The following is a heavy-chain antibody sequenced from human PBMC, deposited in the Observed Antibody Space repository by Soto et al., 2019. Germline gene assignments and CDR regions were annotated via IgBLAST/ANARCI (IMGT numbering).Heavy chain of an antibody. D-gene: IGHD6-19*01. CDR1: GFTFDDYA. CDR2: ISWNSGSI. J-gene: IGHJ5*02. V-gene: IGHV3-9*01. CDR3: ATAPKWLGWFDP. Sequence: GGSLRLSCAASGFTFDDYAMHWVRQAPGKGLEWVSGISWNSGSIGYADSVKGRFTISRDNAKNSLYLQMNSLRAEDTALYYCATAPKWLGWFDPWGQGTLVTVSS.